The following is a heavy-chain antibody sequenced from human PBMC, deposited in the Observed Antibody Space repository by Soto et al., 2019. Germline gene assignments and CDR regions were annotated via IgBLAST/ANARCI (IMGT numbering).Heavy chain of an antibody. CDR2: INPNSGGT. CDR1: GYTFTGYY. D-gene: IGHD2-21*02. V-gene: IGHV1-2*04. CDR3: ARASYCGGDCYSN. J-gene: IGHJ4*02. Sequence: ASVKVSCKASGYTFTGYYMHWVRQAPGQGLEWMGWINPNSGGTNYAQKFQGWVTMTRDTSISTAYMELSRLRSDDTAVYYCARASYCGGDCYSNWGQGTLVTVS.